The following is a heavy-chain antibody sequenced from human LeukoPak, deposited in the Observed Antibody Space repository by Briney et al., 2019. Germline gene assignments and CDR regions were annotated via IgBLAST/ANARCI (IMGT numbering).Heavy chain of an antibody. CDR3: ARDLSGPFDY. D-gene: IGHD2/OR15-2a*01. J-gene: IGHJ4*02. CDR2: IWYDGSNE. Sequence: GGSLRLSCAASGFTFSSYSMNWVRQAPGKGLEWVAVIWYDGSNEKYVDSVKGRFTISRDNAKNTLYLQMNSLRAEDTAVYYCARDLSGPFDYWGQGTLVTVSS. V-gene: IGHV3-33*08. CDR1: GFTFSSYS.